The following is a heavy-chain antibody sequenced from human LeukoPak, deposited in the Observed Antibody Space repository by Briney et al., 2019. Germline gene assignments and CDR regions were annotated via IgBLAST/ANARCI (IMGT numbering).Heavy chain of an antibody. D-gene: IGHD2-21*01. Sequence: GGSLRLSCAASGFTFSSYSMNWVRQAPGKGLEWVSSISSSSSYMYYADSVKGRFTISRDNAKNSLYLQMNSLRAEDTAVYYCARGQYCGGDCFYFDYWGQGTLVTVSS. CDR3: ARGQYCGGDCFYFDY. CDR2: ISSSSSYM. V-gene: IGHV3-21*01. J-gene: IGHJ4*02. CDR1: GFTFSSYS.